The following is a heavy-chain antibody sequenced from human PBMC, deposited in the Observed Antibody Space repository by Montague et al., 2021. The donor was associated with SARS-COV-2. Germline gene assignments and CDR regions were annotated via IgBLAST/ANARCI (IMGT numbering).Heavy chain of an antibody. V-gene: IGHV4-34*01. D-gene: IGHD3-3*01. J-gene: IGHJ3*01. Sequence: SETLSLTCRRHRRTVWGYYGAGRRHTRLKCRDCSGEFTHTGSTTYNPSLKGRVALSRDTSKNQFSLKLQSVTPADTAIYYCARGQVTISGVLIFIPAAGHLDDWGQGTSVIVSS. CDR1: RRTVWGYY. CDR3: ARGQVTISGVLIFIPAAGHLDD. CDR2: FTHTGST.